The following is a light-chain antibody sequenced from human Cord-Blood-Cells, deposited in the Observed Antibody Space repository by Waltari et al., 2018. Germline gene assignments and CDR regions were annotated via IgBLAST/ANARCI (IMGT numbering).Light chain of an antibody. CDR1: QSLLHSNGYNY. J-gene: IGKJ4*01. CDR3: MQALQTPLT. V-gene: IGKV2-28*01. CDR2: LGS. Sequence: IAMTNFRIPLPVTPGEPASISCRSSQSLLHSNGYNYLEWYLQKQGQSPQLLIYLGSNRACGVPERFSGSGARTDFTLKISRVEAEDVGVYYCMQALQTPLTFGGGTKVKIK.